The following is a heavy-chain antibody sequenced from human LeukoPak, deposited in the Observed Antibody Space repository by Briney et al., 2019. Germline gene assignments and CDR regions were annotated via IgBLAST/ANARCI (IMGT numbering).Heavy chain of an antibody. J-gene: IGHJ4*02. D-gene: IGHD3-22*01. CDR1: GXSLTSRSSY. CDR3: ARGQSSGYYYYFDY. V-gene: IGHV4-39*01. Sequence: SETLSLTCTVSGXSLTSRSSYWAWIRQPPGKGLEWIGSIYYSGSTYYNPSLKSRVTISVDTSKNQFSLKLSSVTAADTAVYYCARGQSSGYYYYFDYWGQGTVVTVSS. CDR2: IYYSGST.